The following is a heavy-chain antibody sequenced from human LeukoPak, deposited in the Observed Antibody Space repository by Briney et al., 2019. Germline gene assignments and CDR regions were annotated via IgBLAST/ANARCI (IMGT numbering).Heavy chain of an antibody. Sequence: PGGSLRLSCAASGFTFSSYWMHWVRQAPGKGLVWVSRINSDGSSTSYADSVKGRFTISRDNAKNTLYLQMSSLRAEDTAVYYCARSMIGAYFDYWGQGTLVPVSS. D-gene: IGHD3-16*01. V-gene: IGHV3-74*01. CDR1: GFTFSSYW. CDR2: INSDGSST. J-gene: IGHJ4*02. CDR3: ARSMIGAYFDY.